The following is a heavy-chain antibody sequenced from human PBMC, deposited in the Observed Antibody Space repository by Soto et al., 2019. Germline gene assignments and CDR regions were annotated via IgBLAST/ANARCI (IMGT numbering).Heavy chain of an antibody. CDR3: ARDGILTGYHH. CDR1: GGTFSSYT. Sequence: QVQLVQSGAEVKKPGSSVKVSCKASGGTFSSYTISWVRQAPGQGLEWMGRIIPSLGIANYAQKFQGRVTVTADNATSTADMALSSRRSEDRAVYYCARDGILTGYHHWGQGTLVTVSS. CDR2: IIPSLGIA. J-gene: IGHJ5*02. D-gene: IGHD3-9*01. V-gene: IGHV1-69*08.